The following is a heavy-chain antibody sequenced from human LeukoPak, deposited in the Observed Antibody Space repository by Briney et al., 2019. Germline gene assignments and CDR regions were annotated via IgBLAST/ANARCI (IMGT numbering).Heavy chain of an antibody. CDR2: ISSSGSTI. Sequence: GGSLRLSCAASGFTFSSYEMNWVRQAPGKGLEWVSYISSSGSTIYYADSVKSRFTISRDNAKNSLYLQMNSLRAEDTAVYYCATSLGIAVAGTLYFDYWGQGTLVTVSS. CDR3: ATSLGIAVAGTLYFDY. D-gene: IGHD6-19*01. CDR1: GFTFSSYE. V-gene: IGHV3-48*03. J-gene: IGHJ4*02.